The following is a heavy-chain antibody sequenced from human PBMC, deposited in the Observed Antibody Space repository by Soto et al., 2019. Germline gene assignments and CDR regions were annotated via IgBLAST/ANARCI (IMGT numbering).Heavy chain of an antibody. V-gene: IGHV1-18*01. CDR1: GYTFNTYG. CDR2: INTNNGNT. J-gene: IGHJ5*02. CDR3: ARKLVGVNWFDP. Sequence: ASVKVSCKASGYTFNTYGISWVRQAPGQGFEYMGWINTNNGNTNYAQKFQGRVTMTTDTSTRTAYMELRSLRSYDTAVYSCARKLVGVNWFDPWGQGTLVTVSS. D-gene: IGHD6-6*01.